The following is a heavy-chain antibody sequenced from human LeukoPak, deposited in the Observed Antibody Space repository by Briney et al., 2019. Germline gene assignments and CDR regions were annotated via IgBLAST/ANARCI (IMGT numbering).Heavy chain of an antibody. CDR1: GGSISSYY. CDR3: ARGRSYYDFPIDY. V-gene: IGHV4-59*01. J-gene: IGHJ4*02. CDR2: IYYSGST. D-gene: IGHD3-3*01. Sequence: SETLSLTCTVSGGSISSYYWSWIRQPPGKGLEWMGYIYYSGSTNYNPSLKSRVTISVDTSKNQFSLKLSSVTDADTDVYYCARGRSYYDFPIDYWGQGTLVTVSS.